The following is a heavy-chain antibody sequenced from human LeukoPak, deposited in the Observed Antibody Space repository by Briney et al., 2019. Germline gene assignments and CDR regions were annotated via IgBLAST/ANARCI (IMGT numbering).Heavy chain of an antibody. CDR2: ITPNGGGT. CDR1: GYTFIGYY. V-gene: IGHV1-2*02. Sequence: ASVKVSCKASGYTFIGYYMHWVRQAPGQGLEWMGWITPNGGGTNYAQKFQGRVTMTRDTSISTAYLELSTLRSDDTAVYFCRWYGSGRSFDIWGQGTMVTVSS. D-gene: IGHD3-10*01. J-gene: IGHJ3*02. CDR3: RWYGSGRSFDI.